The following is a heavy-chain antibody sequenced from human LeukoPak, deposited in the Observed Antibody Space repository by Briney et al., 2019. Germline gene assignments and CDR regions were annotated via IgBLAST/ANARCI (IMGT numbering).Heavy chain of an antibody. CDR3: ARDKGSDGIDL. D-gene: IGHD3-10*01. V-gene: IGHV3-48*03. CDR1: GFILSSYE. CDR2: IRGSGTTI. J-gene: IGHJ5*02. Sequence: GSLRLSCVGSGFILSSYEMNWVRQAPGKGLEWVSYIRGSGTTIYYADSVKGRFTISRDDAKNSLYLQMNSLRAEDTAVYYCARDKGSDGIDLWGQGTLVTVSS.